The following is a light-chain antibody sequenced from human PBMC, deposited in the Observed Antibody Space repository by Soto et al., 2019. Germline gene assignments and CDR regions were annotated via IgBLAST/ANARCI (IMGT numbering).Light chain of an antibody. CDR1: QSIAGY. Sequence: DIQMTQSPSSLSASIGDRVTITCRASQSIAGYLNWYQQKPGRAPKLLIYAASSLQSGVPSRFSGSGSGTDFTLTISSLQPEDFATYYCQQSYDNVALTFGAGTKVEIK. V-gene: IGKV1-39*01. CDR3: QQSYDNVALT. J-gene: IGKJ4*01. CDR2: AAS.